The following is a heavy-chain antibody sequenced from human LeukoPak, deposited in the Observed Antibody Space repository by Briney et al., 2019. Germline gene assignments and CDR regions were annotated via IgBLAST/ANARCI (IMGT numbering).Heavy chain of an antibody. CDR1: GFTFSSYG. CDR2: IRYDGSNK. D-gene: IGHD5-18*01. Sequence: PGGSLRLSCAASGFTFSSYGMHWVRQAPGKGLEWVAFIRYDGSNKYYADSVKGRFTISRDNSKNTLYLQMNSLRAEDTAVYYCAREGAFGYSYAGPNYWGQGTLVTVSS. J-gene: IGHJ4*02. CDR3: AREGAFGYSYAGPNY. V-gene: IGHV3-30*02.